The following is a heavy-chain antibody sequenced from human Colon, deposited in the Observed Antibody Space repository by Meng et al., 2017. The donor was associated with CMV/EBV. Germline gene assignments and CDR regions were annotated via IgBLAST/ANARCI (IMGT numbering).Heavy chain of an antibody. D-gene: IGHD3-3*01. CDR2: MRQGGSGK. CDR3: ARCRSNFCSHSTNGMDV. Sequence: GGSLRLSCADSGFIFRNYSMNWGRQAPGKGLEGVANMRQGGSGKCYVAFVKGRFIISRGNAKNSLFVHMNSLRAGDTATYYCARCRSNFCSHSTNGMDVWGPGTTVTVSS. CDR1: GFIFRNYS. V-gene: IGHV3-7*03. J-gene: IGHJ6*02.